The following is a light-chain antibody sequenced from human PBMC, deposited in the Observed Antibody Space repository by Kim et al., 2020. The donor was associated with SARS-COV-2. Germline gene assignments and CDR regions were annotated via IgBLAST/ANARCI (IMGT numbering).Light chain of an antibody. J-gene: IGKJ4*01. CDR3: QQYGSSSPNT. V-gene: IGKV3-20*01. Sequence: EFVLTQSPGTLSLSPGERATLSCRASQSVSINYLAWYQQKPGRAPRLLIYGASSRATGVPDRFSGSGSGTDFTLTISRLEPEDFAVYYCQQYGSSSPNTFGVGTKVDIK. CDR1: QSVSINY. CDR2: GAS.